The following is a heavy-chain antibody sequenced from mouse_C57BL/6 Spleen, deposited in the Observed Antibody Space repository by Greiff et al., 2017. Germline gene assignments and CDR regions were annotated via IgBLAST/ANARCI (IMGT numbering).Heavy chain of an antibody. CDR2: ISSGSSTI. J-gene: IGHJ1*03. Sequence: EVKLVESGGGLVKPGGSLKLSCAASGFTFSDYGMHWVRQAPEKGLEWVAYISSGSSTIYYADTVKGRFPISSVNAKNTLFLHMTCLRSEAMAMYYCARPSSYNSNYWYFDVWGTGTTVAVSS. D-gene: IGHD2-5*01. CDR3: ARPSSYNSNYWYFDV. CDR1: GFTFSDYG. V-gene: IGHV5-17*01.